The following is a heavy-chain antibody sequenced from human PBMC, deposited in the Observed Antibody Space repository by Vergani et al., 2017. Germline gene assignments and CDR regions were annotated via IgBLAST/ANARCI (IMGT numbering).Heavy chain of an antibody. CDR3: ARQNYYDSSGYLDPYYYYYYMDV. CDR2: IYPGNSDT. Sequence: EVQLVQSGAEVKKPGESLKISCKGSGYSFTSYWIGWVRQMPGKGLEWMGIIYPGNSDTRYSPSFQGQVTISADKFISTAYLQWSSLKASDTAMYYCARQNYYDSSGYLDPYYYYYYMDVWGKGTTVTVSS. D-gene: IGHD3-22*01. CDR1: GYSFTSYW. J-gene: IGHJ6*03. V-gene: IGHV5-51*01.